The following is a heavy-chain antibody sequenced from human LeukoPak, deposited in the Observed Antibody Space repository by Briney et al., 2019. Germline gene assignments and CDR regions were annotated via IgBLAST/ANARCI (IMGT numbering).Heavy chain of an antibody. J-gene: IGHJ3*02. Sequence: GRSLRLSCAASGFTFSSYAMHRVRQAPGKGLEWVAVIWYDGSNKYYADSVKGRFTISRDNSKNTLYLQMNSLRAEDTAVYYCARVEWELLGAFDIWGQGTMVTVSS. CDR2: IWYDGSNK. D-gene: IGHD1-26*01. CDR3: ARVEWELLGAFDI. CDR1: GFTFSSYA. V-gene: IGHV3-33*08.